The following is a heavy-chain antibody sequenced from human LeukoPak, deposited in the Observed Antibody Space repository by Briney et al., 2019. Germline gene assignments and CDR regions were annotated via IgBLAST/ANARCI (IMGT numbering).Heavy chain of an antibody. J-gene: IGHJ3*02. Sequence: SETLSLTCAVYGGSFSGYYWSWIRQPPGKGLEWIGEINHSGSTNYNPSLKSRVTVSVDRSKSQFSLKLSSVTAADTAVYYCARHGLVAARHAFDIWGQGTMVTVSS. V-gene: IGHV4-34*01. CDR1: GGSFSGYY. CDR2: INHSGST. CDR3: ARHGLVAARHAFDI. D-gene: IGHD6-6*01.